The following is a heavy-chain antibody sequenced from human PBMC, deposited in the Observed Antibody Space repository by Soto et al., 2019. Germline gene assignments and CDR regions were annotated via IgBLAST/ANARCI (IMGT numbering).Heavy chain of an antibody. V-gene: IGHV3-66*01. CDR3: ARERRGDGNAEL. J-gene: IGHJ4*02. D-gene: IGHD1-7*01. CDR1: GFTVSTSR. CDR2: IYRGGNT. Sequence: DVQVVESGGGLVLPGGSLRLSCAASGFTVSTSRMSWFRQAPGKGLEWVSVIYRGGNTYYADSVKGRFTISRDNAQNTLYMQMNSLSAEDTAVYYCARERRGDGNAELWGQGTRGTVSS.